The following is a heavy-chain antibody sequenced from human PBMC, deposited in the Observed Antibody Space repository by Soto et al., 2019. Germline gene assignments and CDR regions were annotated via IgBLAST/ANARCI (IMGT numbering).Heavy chain of an antibody. CDR2: TGYDGSKK. CDR3: ARGEGYCSGGTCYRYFDY. J-gene: IGHJ4*02. D-gene: IGHD2-15*01. CDR1: GFTFSSYS. V-gene: IGHV3-30-3*01. Sequence: QVQLVESGGGVVQPGRSLRLSCAASGFTFSSYSMHWVRQAPGKGLEWVAVTGYDGSKKYYADSVKGRFTISRDNSKNTRDLQMDSLRTEDTAVYYCARGEGYCSGGTCYRYFDYWGQGALVTVSS.